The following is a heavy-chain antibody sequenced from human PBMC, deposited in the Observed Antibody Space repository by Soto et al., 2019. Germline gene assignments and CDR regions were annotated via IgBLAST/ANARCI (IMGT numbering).Heavy chain of an antibody. CDR1: GYTFTSYA. V-gene: IGHV1-3*01. J-gene: IGHJ2*01. Sequence: ASVKVSCKASGYTFTSYAMHWVRQAPGQRLEWMGWINAGNGNTKYSQKFQGRVTITRDTSASTAYMELSSLRSDDTAVYYCARDDYGDLHWYFDLWGRGTLVTV. CDR2: INAGNGNT. CDR3: ARDDYGDLHWYFDL. D-gene: IGHD4-17*01.